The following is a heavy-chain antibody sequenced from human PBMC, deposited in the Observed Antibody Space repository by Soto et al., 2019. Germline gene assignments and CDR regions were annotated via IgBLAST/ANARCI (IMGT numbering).Heavy chain of an antibody. D-gene: IGHD5-12*01. CDR3: ARYSGYDSNYYYYMDV. CDR1: GYSFTSYR. CDR2: IYPGDSDT. J-gene: IGHJ6*03. V-gene: IGHV5-51*01. Sequence: GESLKISCKGSGYSFTSYRIGWVRQMPGKGLEWMGIIYPGDSDTRYSPSFQGQVTISADKSISTAYLQWSSLKASDTAMYYCARYSGYDSNYYYYMDVWGKGTTVTVSS.